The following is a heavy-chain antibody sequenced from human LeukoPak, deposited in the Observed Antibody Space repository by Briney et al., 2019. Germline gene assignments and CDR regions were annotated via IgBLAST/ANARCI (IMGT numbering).Heavy chain of an antibody. J-gene: IGHJ5*02. CDR1: GGSISSSSYY. CDR2: IYYSGST. CDR3: ATYYGSGSYGKYNWFDP. V-gene: IGHV4-39*01. D-gene: IGHD3-10*01. Sequence: SETLSLTCTVSGGSISSSSYYWGWIRQPPGKGLEWIGSIYYSGSTYYNPSLKSRVTISVDTSKKQFSLKLSSVTAADTAVYYCATYYGSGSYGKYNWFDPWGQGTLVTVSS.